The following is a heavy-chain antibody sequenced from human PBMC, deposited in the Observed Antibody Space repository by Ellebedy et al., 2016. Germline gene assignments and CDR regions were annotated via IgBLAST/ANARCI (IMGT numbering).Heavy chain of an antibody. CDR2: IKQDGGET. CDR3: ASAYGIPGMDV. CDR1: GFTFSSYW. D-gene: IGHD4-17*01. Sequence: GESLKISXAASGFTFSSYWMTWVRQAPGKGLEWVANIKQDGGETYYVDSVQGRFTISRDNAKKSLFLQMNSLRAEDTAVYYCASAYGIPGMDVWGQGTTVTVSS. V-gene: IGHV3-7*01. J-gene: IGHJ6*02.